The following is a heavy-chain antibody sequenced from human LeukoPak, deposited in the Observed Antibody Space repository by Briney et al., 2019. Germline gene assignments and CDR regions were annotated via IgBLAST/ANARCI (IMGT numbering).Heavy chain of an antibody. Sequence: PGGSLRLSCAASGFTFSSYGMHWVRQAPGKGLEWVAVIRYDGSNKYYADSVKGRFTISRDNSKNTLYLQMNSLRAEDTAVYYCARDPYGSGSHDFDYWGQGTLVTVSS. CDR2: IRYDGSNK. CDR1: GFTFSSYG. V-gene: IGHV3-33*01. D-gene: IGHD3-10*01. J-gene: IGHJ4*02. CDR3: ARDPYGSGSHDFDY.